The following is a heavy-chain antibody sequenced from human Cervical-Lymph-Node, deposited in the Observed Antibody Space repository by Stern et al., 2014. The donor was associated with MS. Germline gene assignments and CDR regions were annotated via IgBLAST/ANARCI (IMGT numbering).Heavy chain of an antibody. V-gene: IGHV4-59*01. CDR1: GGSISSYY. CDR3: ATIAVAGLGDDAFDI. Sequence: LQLQESGPGLVKPSETLSLTCTVSGGSISSYYWSWIRQPPGKGLEWIGYIYYSGSTNYNPSLKSRVTISVDTSKNQFSLKLSSVTAADTAVYYCATIAVAGLGDDAFDIWGQGTMVTVSS. J-gene: IGHJ3*02. CDR2: IYYSGST. D-gene: IGHD6-19*01.